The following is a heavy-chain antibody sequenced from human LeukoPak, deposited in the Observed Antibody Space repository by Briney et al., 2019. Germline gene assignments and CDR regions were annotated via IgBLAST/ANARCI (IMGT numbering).Heavy chain of an antibody. Sequence: GGSLRLSCAASGFAFSSYAMSWVRQAPGKGLEWVSAISGSGGSTYYADSVKGRFTISRDNSKNTLYPQMNSLRAEDAAVYYCAKDTTDTAMVSPFDYWGQGTLVTVSS. J-gene: IGHJ4*02. CDR1: GFAFSSYA. CDR2: ISGSGGST. D-gene: IGHD5-18*01. CDR3: AKDTTDTAMVSPFDY. V-gene: IGHV3-23*01.